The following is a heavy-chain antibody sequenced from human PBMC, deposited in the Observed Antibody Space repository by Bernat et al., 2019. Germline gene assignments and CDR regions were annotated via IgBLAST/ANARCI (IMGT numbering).Heavy chain of an antibody. CDR2: IKQDGSEK. CDR1: GFTFSSYW. D-gene: IGHD6-19*01. Sequence: EVQLVESGGGLVQPGGSLRLSCAASGFTFSSYWMSWVRQAPGKGLEWVANIKQDGSEKYYVDSVKGRFTISRDNAKNSLYLQMNSLRAEDTAVYYCARSASSGWYRPDYWGQGTLVTVSS. V-gene: IGHV3-7*03. J-gene: IGHJ4*02. CDR3: ARSASSGWYRPDY.